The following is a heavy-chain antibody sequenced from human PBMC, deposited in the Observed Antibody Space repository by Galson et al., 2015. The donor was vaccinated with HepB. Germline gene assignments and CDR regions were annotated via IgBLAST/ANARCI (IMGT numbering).Heavy chain of an antibody. CDR1: GFTFSSYG. Sequence: SLRLSCAASGFTFSSYGMHWVRQAPGKGLEWVAFIRYDGSNKYYADSVKGRFTISRDNSKNTLYLQMNSLRAEDTAVYYCGVILLWFGDLDYWGQGTLVTVSS. J-gene: IGHJ4*02. CDR3: GVILLWFGDLDY. D-gene: IGHD3-10*01. CDR2: IRYDGSNK. V-gene: IGHV3-30*02.